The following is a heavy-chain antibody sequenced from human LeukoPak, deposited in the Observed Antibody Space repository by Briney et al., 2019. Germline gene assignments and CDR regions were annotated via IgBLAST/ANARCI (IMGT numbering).Heavy chain of an antibody. J-gene: IGHJ4*02. CDR3: ARLGGSSWYPFDY. CDR1: GGSFSGYY. CDR2: INHSGST. D-gene: IGHD6-13*01. V-gene: IGHV4-34*01. Sequence: SETLSLTCAVYGGSFSGYYWCWIRQPPGKGLEWIGEINHSGSTNYNPSLKSRVTISVDTSKNQFSLKLSSVTAADTAVYYCARLGGSSWYPFDYWGQGTLVTVSS.